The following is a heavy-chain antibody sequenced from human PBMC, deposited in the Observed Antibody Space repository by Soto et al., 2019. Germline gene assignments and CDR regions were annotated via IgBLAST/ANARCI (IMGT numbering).Heavy chain of an antibody. CDR3: ARDKTYYYESSGYYAED. J-gene: IGHJ4*02. CDR1: GYIFTGYY. CDR2: INPNSGDT. V-gene: IGHV1-2*02. D-gene: IGHD3-22*01. Sequence: ASVKVSCKASGYIFTGYYMNWVRQAPGQGLEWMGWINPNSGDTNYAQKFQGRVTMTMDTSISTAYMELSRLRSDDTAVYYCARDKTYYYESSGYYAEDWGQGTLVTVSS.